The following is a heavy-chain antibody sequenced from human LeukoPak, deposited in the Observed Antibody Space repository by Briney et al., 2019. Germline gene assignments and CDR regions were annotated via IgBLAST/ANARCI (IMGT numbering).Heavy chain of an antibody. D-gene: IGHD3-22*01. Sequence: SETLSLTCAVSTYSISSGYYWGWIRPPPGKGLEWIGSIYHSGSTYYNPSVKSRVTIAVDTSKNQSSLKLTSVTAADTVVYYCARLDYYDRSCYPGYGYFDLWGRGTLVTVSS. CDR2: IYHSGST. J-gene: IGHJ2*01. CDR3: ARLDYYDRSCYPGYGYFDL. V-gene: IGHV4-38-2*01. CDR1: TYSISSGYY.